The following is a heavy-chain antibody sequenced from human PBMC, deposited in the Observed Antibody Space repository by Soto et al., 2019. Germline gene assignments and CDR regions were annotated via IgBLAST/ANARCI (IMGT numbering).Heavy chain of an antibody. J-gene: IGHJ6*02. D-gene: IGHD3-10*01. CDR2: IFSNDDK. V-gene: IGHV2-5*01. CDR3: AHRRSPNEYGWDV. CDR1: GFTLNTGGVG. Sequence: SGPTLVNPTQTLTLAFTFAGFTLNTGGVGVGGLRQPPGKAMDRLSLIFSNDDKRYRPSLRNRLDIYNDTSKNQVVLIMTNMDPVETATYYCAHRRSPNEYGWDVWGQGTTVTVSS.